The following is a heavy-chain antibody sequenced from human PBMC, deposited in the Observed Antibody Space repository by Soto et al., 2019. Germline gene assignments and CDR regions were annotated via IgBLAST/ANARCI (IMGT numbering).Heavy chain of an antibody. Sequence: EVQLLESGGGLVQPGGSLRLSCAASGFTFSSYAMNWVRQAPGKGLEWVSVISGSGGSTYYADSVKGRFTISRDNSKNTLYLQMNSLGAGDTAVYYCAKRATGTYFDYWGQGTLVTVSS. CDR1: GFTFSSYA. D-gene: IGHD1-1*01. CDR2: ISGSGGST. V-gene: IGHV3-23*01. J-gene: IGHJ4*02. CDR3: AKRATGTYFDY.